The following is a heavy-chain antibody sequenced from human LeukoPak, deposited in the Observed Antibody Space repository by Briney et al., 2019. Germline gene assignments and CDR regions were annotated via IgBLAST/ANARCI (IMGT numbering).Heavy chain of an antibody. Sequence: PSETLSLTCTVSGGSISSYYWSWIRQPPGKGLEWIGYIYYSGSTNYNPSLKSRVTISVDTSKNQFSLKLSSVTAADTAVYYCARVNYDFWSGYYVFDYWGQGTLVTVSS. CDR1: GGSISSYY. V-gene: IGHV4-59*01. J-gene: IGHJ4*02. CDR2: IYYSGST. CDR3: ARVNYDFWSGYYVFDY. D-gene: IGHD3-3*01.